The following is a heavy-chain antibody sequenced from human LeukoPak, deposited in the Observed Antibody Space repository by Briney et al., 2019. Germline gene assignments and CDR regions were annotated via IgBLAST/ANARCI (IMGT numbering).Heavy chain of an antibody. CDR3: ARDRGSSWYVDAFDI. J-gene: IGHJ3*02. Sequence: SETLSLTCTVSGGSISSYYWSWIRQPPGKGLEWIGYIYYSGSTNYNPSLKSRVTISVDTSKNQFSLKLSSVTAADTAVYYCARDRGSSWYVDAFDIWGQGTMVTVSS. D-gene: IGHD6-13*01. V-gene: IGHV4-59*12. CDR2: IYYSGST. CDR1: GGSISSYY.